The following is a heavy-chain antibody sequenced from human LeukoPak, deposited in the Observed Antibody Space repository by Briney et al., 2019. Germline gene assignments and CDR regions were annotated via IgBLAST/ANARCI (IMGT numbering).Heavy chain of an antibody. CDR3: AGSGYSSPFQH. D-gene: IGHD3-22*01. Sequence: PSETLSLTCAVSGGSISSYYWSWIRQPPGKGLEWIGYIYYSGSTNYNPSLKSRLTISLDTSKNQLSLKLSSVTAADTAVYYCAGSGYSSPFQHWGQGTLVTVSS. CDR1: GGSISSYY. J-gene: IGHJ1*01. CDR2: IYYSGST. V-gene: IGHV4-59*01.